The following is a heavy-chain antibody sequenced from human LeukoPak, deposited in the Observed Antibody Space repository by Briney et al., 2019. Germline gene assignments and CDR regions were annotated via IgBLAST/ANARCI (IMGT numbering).Heavy chain of an antibody. CDR3: ATDRYYYMDV. CDR2: ILTSGTT. J-gene: IGHJ6*03. Sequence: PSETLSLTCSVSGGSVSSYYWTWVRQSAEKGLEWIGRILTSGTTNFNPSLKSRVTMSVDTSENQFSLKLSSVTAADTAVYYCATDRYYYMDVWGKGTTVTVSS. CDR1: GGSVSSYY. V-gene: IGHV4-4*07.